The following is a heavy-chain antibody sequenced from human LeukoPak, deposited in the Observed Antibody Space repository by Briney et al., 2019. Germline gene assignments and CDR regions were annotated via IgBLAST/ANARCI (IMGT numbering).Heavy chain of an antibody. D-gene: IGHD5-18*01. CDR1: GGSISSSSYY. Sequence: SETLSLTCTVSGGSISSSSYYWGWIRQPPGKELEWIGSIYYSGSTYYNPSLKSRVTISVDTSKNQFSLKLSSVTAADTAVYYCARHQQLWFSTIDYWGQGTLVTVSS. J-gene: IGHJ4*02. V-gene: IGHV4-39*01. CDR3: ARHQQLWFSTIDY. CDR2: IYYSGST.